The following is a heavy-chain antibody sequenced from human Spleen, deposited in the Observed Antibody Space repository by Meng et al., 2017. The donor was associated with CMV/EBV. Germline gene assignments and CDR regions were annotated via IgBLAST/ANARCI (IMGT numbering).Heavy chain of an antibody. Sequence: ASVKVSCKTSGSTFSNSALSWVRQAPGQGLEWMGGINPNSGGSRYVQKFQGRITMTSDTSISTAYMELSRLKSDDTAVYYCARTHNYGNLGYWGQGTLVTVSS. CDR2: INPNSGGS. J-gene: IGHJ4*02. D-gene: IGHD5-18*01. V-gene: IGHV1-2*02. CDR1: GSTFSNSA. CDR3: ARTHNYGNLGY.